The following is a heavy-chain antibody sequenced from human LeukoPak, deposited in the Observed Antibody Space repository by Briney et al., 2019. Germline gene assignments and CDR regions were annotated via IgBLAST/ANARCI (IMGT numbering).Heavy chain of an antibody. J-gene: IGHJ5*02. CDR1: GGTFSSYA. Sequence: ASVKVSCKASGGTFSSYAISWVRQAPGQGLEWMGGIIPIFGTANYAQKFQGRVTITADESTSTAYMELSSLRSEDTAVYYCAMRYCSGGSCYSSWLDPWGQGTLVTVSS. CDR2: IIPIFGTA. D-gene: IGHD2-15*01. CDR3: AMRYCSGGSCYSSWLDP. V-gene: IGHV1-69*13.